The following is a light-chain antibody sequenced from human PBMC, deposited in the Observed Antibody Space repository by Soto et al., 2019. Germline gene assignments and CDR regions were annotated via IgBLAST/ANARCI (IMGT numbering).Light chain of an antibody. CDR1: QSVSSN. Sequence: EIVMTQSPATLSVSPGERATLSSRASQSVSSNLAWYQQKPGQVPRLLIYGASTRATGIPARFSGSGSGTEFTLTISSLQSEDFAVYYCQQYNNWPFTFGXGT. J-gene: IGKJ3*01. CDR2: GAS. V-gene: IGKV3D-15*01. CDR3: QQYNNWPFT.